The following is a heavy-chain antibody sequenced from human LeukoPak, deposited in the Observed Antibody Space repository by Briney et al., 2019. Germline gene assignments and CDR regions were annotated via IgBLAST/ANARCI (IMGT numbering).Heavy chain of an antibody. V-gene: IGHV3-23*01. CDR2: ISGDGDDT. Sequence: GGSLRLSCAASGFTFRSSAMTWVRQAPGKGLEWVSAISGDGDDTIHADSVKGRFTISRDNSKNTLYLQMNSLRAEDTAVYYCAKVTAGIRDYDFWSGYWDYWGQGTLVTVSS. D-gene: IGHD3-3*01. CDR1: GFTFRSSA. CDR3: AKVTAGIRDYDFWSGYWDY. J-gene: IGHJ4*02.